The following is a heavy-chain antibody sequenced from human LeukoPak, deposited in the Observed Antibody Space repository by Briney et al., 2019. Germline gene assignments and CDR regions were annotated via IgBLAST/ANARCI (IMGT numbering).Heavy chain of an antibody. D-gene: IGHD3-3*01. CDR2: IYSSGST. CDR3: ARVADFGSFYYYYMDV. V-gene: IGHV4-59*01. J-gene: IGHJ6*03. CDR1: GGSIRGYY. Sequence: SETLSLTCNVSGGSIRGYYWSWIRQPPGKGLEWIGYIYSSGSTNYNPSLKSRVTMSVDTSKNQFSLKVSSVTAADTAVYYCARVADFGSFYYYYMDVWGKGTTVTISS.